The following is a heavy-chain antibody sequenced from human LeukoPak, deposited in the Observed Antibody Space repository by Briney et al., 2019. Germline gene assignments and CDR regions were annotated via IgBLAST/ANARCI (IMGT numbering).Heavy chain of an antibody. CDR1: GGSISSGSYY. CDR2: IFITGST. V-gene: IGHV4-61*02. CDR3: ARESAAWFDP. J-gene: IGHJ5*02. D-gene: IGHD6-25*01. Sequence: SQTLSLNCSGSGGSISSGSYYWSWIRQPPGKGLEWIGRIFITGSTNYNPSLKSRVTISVDTSKNQISLKLSSVTAADTAVYYCARESAAWFDPWGQGTLVTVSS.